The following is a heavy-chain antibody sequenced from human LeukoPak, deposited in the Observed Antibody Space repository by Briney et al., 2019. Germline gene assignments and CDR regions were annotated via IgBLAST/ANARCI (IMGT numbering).Heavy chain of an antibody. CDR2: LWYDGSNK. Sequence: PGRSLRLSCAASGFTFSNYAMDWVRQVPGKGLEWVAVLWYDGSNKYYADSVKGRFTISRDNSKNTLYLQMDSLRAEDTAVYYCARGYTLLGYWGQGTLVTVSS. J-gene: IGHJ4*02. CDR3: ARGYTLLGY. V-gene: IGHV3-33*01. CDR1: GFTFSNYA. D-gene: IGHD1-1*01.